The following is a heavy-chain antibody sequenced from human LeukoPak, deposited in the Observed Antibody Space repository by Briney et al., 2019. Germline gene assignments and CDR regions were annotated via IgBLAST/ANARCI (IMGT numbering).Heavy chain of an antibody. CDR1: DGSINSGSFY. V-gene: IGHV4-39*07. J-gene: IGHJ4*02. CDR2: INHSGST. Sequence: PSETLSLTCSVSDGSINSGSFYWAWIRQPPGKGLEWIGEINHSGSTNYNPSLKSRVTISVDTSKNQFSLKLSSVTAADTAVYYCAGYPLQDIAAAGGYWGQGTLVTVSS. CDR3: AGYPLQDIAAAGGY. D-gene: IGHD6-13*01.